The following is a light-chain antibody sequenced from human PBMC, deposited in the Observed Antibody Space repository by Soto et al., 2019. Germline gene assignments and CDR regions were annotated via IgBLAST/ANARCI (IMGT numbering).Light chain of an antibody. CDR1: QSVSNNY. CDR2: GAS. CDR3: QQRSNWPRSIT. Sequence: EIVLTQSPGTLSLSPGERATLSCRASQSVSNNYLAWYQQKPGQAPRLLIYGASNRATGIPDRFSGSGSGTEFTLTISSLQSEDFAVYYCQQRSNWPRSITFGQGTRLEIK. J-gene: IGKJ5*01. V-gene: IGKV3D-20*02.